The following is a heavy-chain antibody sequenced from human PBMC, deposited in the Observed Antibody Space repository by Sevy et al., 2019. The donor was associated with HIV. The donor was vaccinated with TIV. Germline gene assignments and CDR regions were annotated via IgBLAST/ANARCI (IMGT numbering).Heavy chain of an antibody. CDR3: ARGMILKGSWYGMDV. V-gene: IGHV3-53*01. J-gene: IGHJ6*02. CDR1: GFIVSSNY. Sequence: GGSLRLSCAVSGFIVSSNYMTWVRQAPGKGLEWVSVICSGGNTFYAYSVRGRFTISRDNSKNTLYLQMNSLRAEDTAVYYCARGMILKGSWYGMDVWGQGTTVTVSS. D-gene: IGHD3-9*01. CDR2: ICSGGNT.